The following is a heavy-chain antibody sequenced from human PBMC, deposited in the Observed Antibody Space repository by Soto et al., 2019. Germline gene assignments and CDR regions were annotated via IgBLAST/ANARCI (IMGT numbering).Heavy chain of an antibody. CDR2: ISYDGSNK. V-gene: IGHV3-30*18. Sequence: GALRLSCAASGFTFSSYGMHWVRQAPGKGLEWVAVISYDGSNKYYADSVKGRFTISRDNSKNTLYLQMNSLRAEDTAVYYCAKVQAYYYDSSGYYPVDYWGQGTLVTVSS. J-gene: IGHJ4*02. D-gene: IGHD3-22*01. CDR1: GFTFSSYG. CDR3: AKVQAYYYDSSGYYPVDY.